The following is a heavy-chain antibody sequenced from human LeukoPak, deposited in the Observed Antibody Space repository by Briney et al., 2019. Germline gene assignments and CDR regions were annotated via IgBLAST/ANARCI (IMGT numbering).Heavy chain of an antibody. J-gene: IGHJ4*02. CDR1: GFTFSSYG. D-gene: IGHD6-13*01. CDR3: AIGGQWYSSSWYFDY. CDR2: IWYDGSNK. V-gene: IGHV3-30*02. Sequence: GGSMRLSCAASGFTFSSYGMHWVRQAPGKGLEWVAVIWYDGSNKYYADSVKGRFTISRDNSKNTLYLQMNSLRAEDTAVYYCAIGGQWYSSSWYFDYWGQGTLVTVSS.